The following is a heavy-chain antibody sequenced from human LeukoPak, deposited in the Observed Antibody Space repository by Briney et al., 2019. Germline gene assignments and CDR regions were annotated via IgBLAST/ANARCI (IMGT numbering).Heavy chain of an antibody. CDR2: IDGDGSST. CDR1: GFTFSSYW. Sequence: GGSLRLSCAASGFTFSSYWMQWVRQAPGKGLVWVSRIDGDGSSTNYTDSVKGRFTISRDNAKNSLYLQMNSLRAEDTAVYYCASNAVAVDFDYWGQGTLVTVSS. D-gene: IGHD6-19*01. J-gene: IGHJ4*02. V-gene: IGHV3-74*01. CDR3: ASNAVAVDFDY.